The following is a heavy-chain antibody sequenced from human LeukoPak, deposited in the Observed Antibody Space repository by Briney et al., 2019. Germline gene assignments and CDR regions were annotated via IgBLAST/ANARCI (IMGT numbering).Heavy chain of an antibody. J-gene: IGHJ4*02. CDR2: VDPEDGES. CDR1: GYTFKDYY. Sequence: ASVKVSCKASGYTFKDYYIHWVLQAPGKGLEWMGRVDPEDGESAYADRFQGRLIITADTSTETVYMELSRLRSEDTAMYYRTAGGVPEDWGQGTLVTVSS. D-gene: IGHD3-10*01. CDR3: TAGGVPED. V-gene: IGHV1-69-2*01.